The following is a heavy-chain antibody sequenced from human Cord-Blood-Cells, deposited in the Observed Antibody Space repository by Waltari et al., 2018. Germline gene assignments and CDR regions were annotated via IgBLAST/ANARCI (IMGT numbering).Heavy chain of an antibody. D-gene: IGHD3-16*01. Sequence: EVQLVESGGGLVQPGGSLRLSCAAPGFTFSSYWMSWVRQAPGKGLEWVANIKQDGGEKYVVDSVKGRFTISRDNAKNSLYLQMSSLRAEDTAVYYCARDLVITFGAIDYWGQGTLVTVSS. J-gene: IGHJ4*02. CDR3: ARDLVITFGAIDY. CDR1: GFTFSSYW. V-gene: IGHV3-7*01. CDR2: IKQDGGEK.